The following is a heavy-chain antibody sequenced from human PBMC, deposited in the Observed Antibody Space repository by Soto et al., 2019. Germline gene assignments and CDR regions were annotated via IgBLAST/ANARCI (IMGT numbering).Heavy chain of an antibody. V-gene: IGHV4-4*02. D-gene: IGHD3-22*01. Sequence: QVQLQESGPGLVRPSGTLSLTCAVSRGSISGSYWWSWVRQPPGKGLEWIGEIFHGGSTNYNSSLKSRVTLSVDKSKNQFSLTLSSVTAADTAVYYCARKIGAFDMWGQGTRVTVSS. CDR2: IFHGGST. CDR1: RGSISGSYW. CDR3: ARKIGAFDM. J-gene: IGHJ3*02.